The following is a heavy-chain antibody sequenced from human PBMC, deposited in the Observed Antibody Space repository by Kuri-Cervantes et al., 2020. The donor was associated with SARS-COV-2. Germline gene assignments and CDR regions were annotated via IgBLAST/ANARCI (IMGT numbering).Heavy chain of an antibody. V-gene: IGHV3-7*01. CDR2: IMPDGSDT. CDR3: ARDRSSNWFSTRVAFDI. Sequence: GGALRVSCGAAEFTFSSYWMSWVCQAPGRGLERVANIMPDGSDTYYVDSVKGRFTISRDNAKNSLHLQMNSLRAEDTAIDYCARDRSSNWFSTRVAFDIWGQGTMITVSS. CDR1: EFTFSSYW. J-gene: IGHJ3*02. D-gene: IGHD6-13*01.